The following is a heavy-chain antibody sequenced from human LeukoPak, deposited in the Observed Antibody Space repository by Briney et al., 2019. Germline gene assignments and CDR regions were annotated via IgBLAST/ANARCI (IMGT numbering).Heavy chain of an antibody. CDR2: IIPILGIA. D-gene: IGHD2-2*01. CDR1: GGTFSSYA. Sequence: SVKVSCKASGGTFSSYAISWVRQAPGQGLEWMGRIIPILGIANYAQKFQGRVTITADKSTSTACMELSSLRSEDTAVYYCARNHCSSTSCYALTQYYYYYYGMDVWGQGTTVTVSS. CDR3: ARNHCSSTSCYALTQYYYYYYGMDV. J-gene: IGHJ6*02. V-gene: IGHV1-69*04.